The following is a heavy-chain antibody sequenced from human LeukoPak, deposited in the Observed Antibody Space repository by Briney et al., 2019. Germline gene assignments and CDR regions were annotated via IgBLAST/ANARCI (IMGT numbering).Heavy chain of an antibody. CDR1: GGSISSHY. D-gene: IGHD5-24*01. V-gene: IGHV4-59*11. CDR3: ARDQLNSNAFDI. CDR2: IYYGGST. Sequence: PSETLSLTCTVSGGSISSHYWSWIRQPPGKGLEWIGYIYYGGSTNYNPSLKSRVTISVDTSKNQFSLKLSSVTAADTAVYYCARDQLNSNAFDIWGQGTMVTVSS. J-gene: IGHJ3*02.